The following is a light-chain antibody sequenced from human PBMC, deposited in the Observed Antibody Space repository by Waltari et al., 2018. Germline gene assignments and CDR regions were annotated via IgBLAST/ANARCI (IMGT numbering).Light chain of an antibody. Sequence: SSELTQDPAVSVALGQTVRITCQGDSLRRYYASWYQQRPGQAPFLVLYGQENRPSCIPDRFSGATSGNTASLTITRAQAEDAGVYYCLSRDTSSTRVFGGGTTLTV. V-gene: IGLV3-19*01. CDR3: LSRDTSSTRV. CDR2: GQE. J-gene: IGLJ3*02. CDR1: SLRRYY.